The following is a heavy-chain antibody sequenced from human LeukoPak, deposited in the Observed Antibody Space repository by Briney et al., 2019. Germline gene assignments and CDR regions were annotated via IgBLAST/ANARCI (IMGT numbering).Heavy chain of an antibody. CDR3: ARDRQWLGFDY. CDR1: GFTFSSYD. D-gene: IGHD6-19*01. Sequence: GGSLRLSCAASGFTFSSYDMHWVRQATGKGLEWVSAIGTAGDTYYPGSVKGRFTISRENAKNSLYLQVNSLRAGDTAVYYCARDRQWLGFDYWGQGTLVTVSS. CDR2: IGTAGDT. J-gene: IGHJ4*02. V-gene: IGHV3-13*01.